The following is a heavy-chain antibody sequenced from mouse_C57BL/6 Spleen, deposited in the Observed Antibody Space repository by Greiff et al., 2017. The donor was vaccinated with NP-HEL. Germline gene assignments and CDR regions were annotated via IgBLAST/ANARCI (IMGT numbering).Heavy chain of an antibody. CDR1: GYTFTSYW. J-gene: IGHJ2*01. Sequence: VQLQQPGAELVKPGASVKLSCKASGYTFTSYWMHWVKQRPGQGLEWIGMIHPNSGSTNYNEKFKSKATLTVDKSSSTAYMQLSSLTSEDSAVYYCASWSKSPYFDYWGQGTTLTVSS. D-gene: IGHD2-5*01. CDR3: ASWSKSPYFDY. V-gene: IGHV1-64*01. CDR2: IHPNSGST.